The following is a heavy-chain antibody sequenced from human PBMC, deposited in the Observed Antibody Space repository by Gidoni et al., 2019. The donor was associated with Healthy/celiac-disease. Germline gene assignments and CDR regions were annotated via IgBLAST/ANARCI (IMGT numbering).Heavy chain of an antibody. Sequence: QVQLQQWVAGLLKPSEPLSLTCAVYGGSFSGYYWSWIRPPPGKGLEWIGEINHSGSTNYNPSLKSRVTISVDTSKNQCSLKLSSVTAADTAVYYCARAGGYCSSTSCYARNYYYYYGMDVWGQGTTVTVSS. CDR1: GGSFSGYY. J-gene: IGHJ6*02. D-gene: IGHD2-2*01. CDR2: INHSGST. CDR3: ARAGGYCSSTSCYARNYYYYYGMDV. V-gene: IGHV4-34*01.